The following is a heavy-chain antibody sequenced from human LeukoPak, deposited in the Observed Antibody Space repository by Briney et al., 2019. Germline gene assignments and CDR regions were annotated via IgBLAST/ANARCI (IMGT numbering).Heavy chain of an antibody. V-gene: IGHV4-59*01. Sequence: SETLSLTCNVSGGSINRYYWNWVRQPPGKGLEWIGYIVYTGTTHYNPSLRSRVGMSIDTSANHFSLSLTSVTAADTAVYYCARVDLEPTKRWFDPWGQGALVTVSS. CDR3: ARVDLEPTKRWFDP. CDR2: IVYTGTT. CDR1: GGSINRYY. J-gene: IGHJ5*02. D-gene: IGHD1-14*01.